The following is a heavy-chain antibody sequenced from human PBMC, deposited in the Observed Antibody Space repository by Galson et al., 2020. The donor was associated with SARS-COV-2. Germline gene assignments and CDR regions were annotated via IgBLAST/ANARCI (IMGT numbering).Heavy chain of an antibody. CDR1: GFTFSSYA. CDR3: AKESQNVRYYYYGMDV. J-gene: IGHJ6*02. D-gene: IGHD1-1*01. V-gene: IGHV3-23*01. Sequence: GESLKISCAASGFTFSSYAMSWVRQAPGKGLEWVSGLSGSGGSTYYADSVKGRFTISRDNSKNTLYLQMNSLRAEDTAVYYCAKESQNVRYYYYGMDVWGQGTTVTVSS. CDR2: LSGSGGST.